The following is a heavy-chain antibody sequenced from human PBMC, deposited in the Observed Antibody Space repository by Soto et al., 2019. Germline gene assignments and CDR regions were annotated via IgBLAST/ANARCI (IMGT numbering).Heavy chain of an antibody. J-gene: IGHJ5*02. CDR1: GFTFSSYA. CDR2: ISYDGSNK. CDR3: AVDSSGENWFDP. D-gene: IGHD3-22*01. V-gene: IGHV3-30-3*01. Sequence: QVQLVESGGGVVQPGRSLRLSCAASGFTFSSYAMHWVRQAPGKGLEWVAVISYDGSNKYYADSVKGRFTISRDNSKNTLYLQLNSLRAEDTAVYYCAVDSSGENWFDPWGQGTLVTVSS.